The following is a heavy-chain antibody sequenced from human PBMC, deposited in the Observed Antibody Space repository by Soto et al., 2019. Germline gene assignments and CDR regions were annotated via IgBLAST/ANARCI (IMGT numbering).Heavy chain of an antibody. J-gene: IGHJ4*02. D-gene: IGHD1-1*01. CDR1: RFTFSNFA. CDR3: AKVMYTWNDVAAFDS. CDR2: IGVTAGST. Sequence: AHLSESGGGLQQPGGSLKLSCEASRFTFSNFAMSWVRQAPGKGLEWISTIGVTAGSTYYTDSVRGRFTISRDNSKNTLYPEMNSLRAEDTALYYCAKVMYTWNDVAAFDSWGQGTLVAVSS. V-gene: IGHV3-23*01.